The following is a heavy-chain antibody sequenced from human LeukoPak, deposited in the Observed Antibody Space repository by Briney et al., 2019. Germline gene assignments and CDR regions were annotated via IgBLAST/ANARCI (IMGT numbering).Heavy chain of an antibody. CDR1: GGSFSGYY. Sequence: SETLSLTCAVYGGSFSGYYWSWIRQPPGKGLEWIGYIYYSGSTYYNPSLKSRVTISVDTSKNQFSLKLSSVTAADTAVYYCARVTRITIFGVVIIPGWFDPWGQGTLVTVSS. CDR2: IYYSGST. CDR3: ARVTRITIFGVVIIPGWFDP. J-gene: IGHJ5*02. D-gene: IGHD3-3*01. V-gene: IGHV4-34*01.